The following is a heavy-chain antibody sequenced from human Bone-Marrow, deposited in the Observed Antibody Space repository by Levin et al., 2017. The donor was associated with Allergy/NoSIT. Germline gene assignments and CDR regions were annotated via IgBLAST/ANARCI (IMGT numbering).Heavy chain of an antibody. CDR3: ARDFVSARIQLYYYYYGMDV. J-gene: IGHJ6*02. V-gene: IGHV1-18*01. D-gene: IGHD1-1*01. Sequence: ASVKVSCKASGYTFTSYGISWVRQAPGQGLEWMGWISAYNGNTNYAQKLQGRVTMTTDTSTSTAYMELRSLRSDDTAVYYCARDFVSARIQLYYYYYGMDVWGQGTTVTVSS. CDR2: ISAYNGNT. CDR1: GYTFTSYG.